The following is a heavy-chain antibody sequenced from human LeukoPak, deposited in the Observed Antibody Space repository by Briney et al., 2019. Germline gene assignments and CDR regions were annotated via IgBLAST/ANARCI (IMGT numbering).Heavy chain of an antibody. V-gene: IGHV3-33*01. D-gene: IGHD3-10*01. Sequence: GGSLRLSCAASGFTFSSYGMHWVRQAPGKGLEWVAVIWCDGSNKYYADSLKGRFTIPRDNSKNTLYLQMNSLRAEDTAVYYCARGSYSAVNAFDIWGQGTMVTVSS. CDR2: IWCDGSNK. J-gene: IGHJ3*02. CDR3: ARGSYSAVNAFDI. CDR1: GFTFSSYG.